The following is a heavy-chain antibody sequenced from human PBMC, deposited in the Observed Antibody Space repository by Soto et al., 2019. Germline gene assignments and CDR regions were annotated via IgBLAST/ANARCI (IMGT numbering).Heavy chain of an antibody. J-gene: IGHJ4*02. V-gene: IGHV3-30*18. D-gene: IGHD3-9*01. CDR1: GFSFFNYG. CDR3: GKAGGSELRYFDWPEVGV. CDR2: VTYDSGEK. Sequence: QVHVVESGGGVVQPGTSLRLSCTASGFSFFNYGFAWIRQAPGKGLEWVAVVTYDSGEKYYADSVKGRFTISRDNSKNTVYLQMDSLQHNDSALYYCGKAGGSELRYFDWPEVGVWGQGTLVTVSS.